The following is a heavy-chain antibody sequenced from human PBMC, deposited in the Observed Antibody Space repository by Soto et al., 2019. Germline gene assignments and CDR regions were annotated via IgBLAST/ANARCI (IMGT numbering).Heavy chain of an antibody. V-gene: IGHV4-30-2*01. CDR2: IYYGST. J-gene: IGHJ3*02. CDR1: GGSISSGGYS. Sequence: QLQLQESGSGLVKPSQTLSLTCAVSGGSISSGGYSWSWIRQPPGKGLEWIGYIYYGSTYYNPCLKSRVTISVDRSKNQFSLKLSSVTAADTAVYYCARTPDIWGQGTMVTVSS. CDR3: ARTPDI.